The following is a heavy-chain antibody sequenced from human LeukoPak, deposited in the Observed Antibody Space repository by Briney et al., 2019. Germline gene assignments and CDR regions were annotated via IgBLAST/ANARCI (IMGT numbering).Heavy chain of an antibody. CDR2: MNPNSGNT. Sequence: VASVKVSCTASVYTFTSYDINWVRQATGQGLEWMGWMNPNSGNTGYAQKFQGRVAMTRNTSISTAYMELSSLRSEDTAVYYCARGKVPAAPFFYYYYGMDVWGQGTTVTVSS. CDR1: VYTFTSYD. V-gene: IGHV1-8*01. D-gene: IGHD2-2*01. CDR3: ARGKVPAAPFFYYYYGMDV. J-gene: IGHJ6*02.